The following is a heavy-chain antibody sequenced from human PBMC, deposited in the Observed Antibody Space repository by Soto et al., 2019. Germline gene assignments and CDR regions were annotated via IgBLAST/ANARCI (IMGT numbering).Heavy chain of an antibody. Sequence: QVQLQESGPGLVKPSETLSLTCTVFGGSISNGDYYWSWIRQPPGKGLQWIGYIYYGGNTNYNPSLKSPLTMSIDRSANHFSLAQTSVTSAATAVYYCARVYGHYYYGVAVGGHGTTVIV. V-gene: IGHV4-30-4*08. J-gene: IGHJ6*02. CDR1: GGSISNGDYY. D-gene: IGHD4-17*01. CDR2: IYYGGNT. CDR3: ARVYGHYYYGVAV.